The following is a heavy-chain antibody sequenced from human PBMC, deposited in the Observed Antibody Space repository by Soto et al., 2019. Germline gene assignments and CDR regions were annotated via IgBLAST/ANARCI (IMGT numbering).Heavy chain of an antibody. CDR3: ARDRGAYGMDV. CDR1: GYTFTSYG. V-gene: IGHV1-18*01. CDR2: ISAYNGNT. J-gene: IGHJ6*02. Sequence: QVQLVQSGAEVKKPGASVKVSCKASGYTFTSYGISWVRQAPGQGLEWRGWISAYNGNTNYAQKLQGRATMTTDTSTSTANMERRGLRSDDTAVYYWARDRGAYGMDVWGQGTTVTASS.